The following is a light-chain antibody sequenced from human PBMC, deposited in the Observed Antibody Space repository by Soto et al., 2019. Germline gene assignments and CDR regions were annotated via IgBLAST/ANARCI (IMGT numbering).Light chain of an antibody. J-gene: IGLJ3*02. CDR1: TSNIGAVYA. V-gene: IGLV1-40*01. CDR3: QSYDNSLSGSGV. Sequence: QSVLTQPPSVSGAPGQRVTISCTGSTSNIGAVYAVHWYQQLPGTAPKLLVSGHNIRPSGVPDRFSGFKSGASASRVITGLQAEDEADYYCQSYDNSLSGSGVFGVGTKVTVL. CDR2: GHN.